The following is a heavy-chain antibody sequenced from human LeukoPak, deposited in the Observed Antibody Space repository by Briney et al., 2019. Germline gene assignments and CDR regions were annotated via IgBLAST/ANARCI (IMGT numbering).Heavy chain of an antibody. J-gene: IGHJ4*02. CDR3: ASLTLTYYFDY. D-gene: IGHD3-16*01. V-gene: IGHV4-39*01. CDR1: GGSISSTIYY. Sequence: SETLSLTCTVSGGSISSTIYYWGWIRQPPGKGLEWIGSIYYSGSTYYNPSLKSRVTISVDTSKNQFSLKLSSVTAADTAVYYCASLTLTYYFDYWGQGTLVTVSS. CDR2: IYYSGST.